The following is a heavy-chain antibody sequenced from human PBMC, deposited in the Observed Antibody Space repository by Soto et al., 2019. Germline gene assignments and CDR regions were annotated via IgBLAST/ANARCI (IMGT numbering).Heavy chain of an antibody. J-gene: IGHJ6*02. V-gene: IGHV1-18*01. CDR3: AGYCSSTSCYGGYTHYYYYGMDV. CDR1: GYTFTSYG. Sequence: ASVKVSCKASGYTFTSYGISWVRQAPGQGLEWMGWISAYNGNTNYAQKLQGRVTMTTDTSTSTAYMELRSLRSDDTAVYYCAGYCSSTSCYGGYTHYYYYGMDVWGQGTTVTVSS. CDR2: ISAYNGNT. D-gene: IGHD2-2*03.